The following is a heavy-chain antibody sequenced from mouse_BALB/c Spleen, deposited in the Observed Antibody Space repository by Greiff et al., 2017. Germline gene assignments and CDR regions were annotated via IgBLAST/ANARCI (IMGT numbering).Heavy chain of an antibody. CDR1: GYTFTNYW. V-gene: IGHV1-63*02. Sequence: QVLLMESGAELVRPGTSVKLSCKAAGYTFTNYWIGWVKQRLGHGLEWIGDIYPGGGYTNYNEKFKGKATLTADTSSTTFYMQLSSLTSEDSAIYYCARGDYYGSNYAFDYWGQGTTLTVSS. D-gene: IGHD1-1*01. J-gene: IGHJ2*01. CDR2: IYPGGGYT. CDR3: ARGDYYGSNYAFDY.